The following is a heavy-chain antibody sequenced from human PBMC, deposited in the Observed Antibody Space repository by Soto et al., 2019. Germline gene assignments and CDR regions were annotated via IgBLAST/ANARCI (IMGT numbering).Heavy chain of an antibody. CDR1: GYTFTSYA. J-gene: IGHJ6*02. CDR2: IDAGNGNT. D-gene: IGHD3-10*01. CDR3: GRLMVRGDKYYYYVMAV. Sequence: ASVKVSCKASGYTFTSYAIHWVRQAPGQRLEWMGWIDAGNGNTKYSQKFQGRVTISRDTSASTAYMELSSLRSDDTAVYYCGRLMVRGDKYYYYVMAVWGQGTTVTVSS. V-gene: IGHV1-3*01.